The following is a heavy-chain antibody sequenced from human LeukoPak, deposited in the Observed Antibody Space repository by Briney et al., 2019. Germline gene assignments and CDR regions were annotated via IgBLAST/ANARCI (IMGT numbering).Heavy chain of an antibody. V-gene: IGHV4-61*08. CDR2: IYYSGST. CDR3: ARVIDGGTADGFDY. J-gene: IGHJ4*02. CDR1: GGSISSGGYY. Sequence: SETLSLTCTVSGGSISSGGYYWSWIRQPPGKGLEWIGYIYYSGSTNYNPSLKSRVTISVDTSKNQFSLKLSSVTAADTAVYYCARVIDGGTADGFDYWGQGTLVTVSS. D-gene: IGHD4-23*01.